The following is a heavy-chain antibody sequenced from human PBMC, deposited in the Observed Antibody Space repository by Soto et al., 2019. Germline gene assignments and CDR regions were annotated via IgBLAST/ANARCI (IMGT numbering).Heavy chain of an antibody. CDR1: GGSISSSNW. Sequence: SETLSLTCAVSGGSISSSNWWSWVHQPPGKGLEWIGEIYHSGSTNYNPSLKSRVTISVDKSKNQFSLKLSSVTAADTAVYYCARAGYSSGWYGDVWGQGTTVTVSS. CDR3: ARAGYSSGWYGDV. J-gene: IGHJ6*02. V-gene: IGHV4-4*02. CDR2: IYHSGST. D-gene: IGHD6-19*01.